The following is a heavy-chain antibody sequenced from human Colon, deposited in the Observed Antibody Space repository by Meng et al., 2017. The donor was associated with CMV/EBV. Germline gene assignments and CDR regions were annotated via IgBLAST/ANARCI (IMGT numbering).Heavy chain of an antibody. Sequence: GGSLRLSCAASGFTFSSYGMHWVRQAPGKGLEWVAFIRYDGSNKYYADSVKGQFTISRDNSKNTLYLQMNSLRTDDTAMYYCAREMGHKKRIFDYWGQGTLVTVSS. CDR3: AREMGHKKRIFDY. J-gene: IGHJ4*02. V-gene: IGHV3-30*02. CDR1: GFTFSSYG. D-gene: IGHD2-15*01. CDR2: IRYDGSNK.